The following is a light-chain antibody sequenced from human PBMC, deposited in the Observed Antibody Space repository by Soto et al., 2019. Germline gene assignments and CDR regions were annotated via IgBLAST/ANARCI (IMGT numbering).Light chain of an antibody. CDR1: NSDVGGYNY. V-gene: IGLV2-8*01. J-gene: IGLJ1*01. CDR3: SSYVGTNSYV. Sequence: QSVLTQPPSASGSHGQSVTISCTGTNSDVGGYNYVSWYQQYPGKAPKLIICEVYKRPSGVPDRFSGSKSGNTAALTVSGLQAEDEADYYCSSYVGTNSYVFGTGTKVTVL. CDR2: EVY.